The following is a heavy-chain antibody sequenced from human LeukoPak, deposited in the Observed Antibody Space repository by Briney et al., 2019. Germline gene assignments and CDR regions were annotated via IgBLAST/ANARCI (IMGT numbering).Heavy chain of an antibody. CDR3: ARKTSSFSPLDY. CDR2: IYSGGST. Sequence: GGSLRLSCAASGFTVSNNYMSWVRQAPGKGLEGVSVIYSGGSTYYADSVKGRFTISRDNSRNTLYLQMNSLRAEDTAVYYCARKTSSFSPLDYWGQGTLVTVSS. V-gene: IGHV3-66*02. D-gene: IGHD3-3*02. CDR1: GFTVSNNY. J-gene: IGHJ4*02.